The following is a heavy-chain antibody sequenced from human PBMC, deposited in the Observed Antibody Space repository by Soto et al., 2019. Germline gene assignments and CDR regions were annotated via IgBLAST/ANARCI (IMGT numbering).Heavy chain of an antibody. J-gene: IGHJ6*02. CDR3: TRRRIMEWFEDYYYGMDV. CDR2: IDPSDSYT. Sequence: PGEFLKISCKGSGYSFTSDWISWVRQMPGKGLEWMGRIDPSDSYTNYSPSFQGHVTISADKSISTACLQWSSLKAADTAMYYCTRRRIMEWFEDYYYGMDVWGQGTTVTVSS. D-gene: IGHD3-3*01. V-gene: IGHV5-10-1*01. CDR1: GYSFTSDW.